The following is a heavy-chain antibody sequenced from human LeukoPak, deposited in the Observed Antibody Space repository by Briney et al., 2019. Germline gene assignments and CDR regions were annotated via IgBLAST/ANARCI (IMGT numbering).Heavy chain of an antibody. Sequence: PSETLSLTCTVSGSSINGYYWSWTRQPPGKGLEWIGSILYSGSTYYNPSLKSRVTISLDTSKHQFSLKLTSVTAADTVLYYCARGRVGGTYWGQGTLVTVSS. D-gene: IGHD1-26*01. J-gene: IGHJ4*02. CDR3: ARGRVGGTY. V-gene: IGHV4-59*01. CDR1: GSSINGYY. CDR2: ILYSGST.